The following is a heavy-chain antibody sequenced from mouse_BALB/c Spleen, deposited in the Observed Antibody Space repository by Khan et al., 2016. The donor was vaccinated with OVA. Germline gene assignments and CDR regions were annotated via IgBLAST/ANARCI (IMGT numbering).Heavy chain of an antibody. Sequence: QVQLKQSGAELVRPGVSVKISCKGSGYTFTDFTMHWVKQSHAKSLEWIGVINTYYGDVTYNQKFKGKATMTVDKSSSTAYMELARLTSEDSAIYCCTRGWGSRFAYWGQGTLVTVSA. V-gene: IGHV1S137*01. CDR1: GYTFTDFT. CDR2: INTYYGDV. CDR3: TRGWGSRFAY. D-gene: IGHD1-1*02. J-gene: IGHJ3*01.